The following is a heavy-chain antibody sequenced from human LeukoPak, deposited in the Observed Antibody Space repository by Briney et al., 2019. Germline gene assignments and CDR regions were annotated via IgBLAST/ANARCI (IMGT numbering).Heavy chain of an antibody. CDR2: ISGSGGST. D-gene: IGHD5-18*01. V-gene: IGHV3-23*01. Sequence: GGSLRLSCAASGFTFSNAWMSWVRQAPGKGLEWVSAISGSGGSTYYADSVKGRFTISRDNSKNTLYLQMNSLRAEDTAVYYCAKDRLLATNWFDPWGQGTLVTVSS. CDR1: GFTFSNAW. J-gene: IGHJ5*02. CDR3: AKDRLLATNWFDP.